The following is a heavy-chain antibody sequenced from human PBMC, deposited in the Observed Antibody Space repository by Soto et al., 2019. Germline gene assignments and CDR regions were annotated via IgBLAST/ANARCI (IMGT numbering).Heavy chain of an antibody. CDR1: GFTFSRNW. CDR3: AIGLGSMAGYYYYMDV. D-gene: IGHD6-6*01. J-gene: IGHJ6*03. Sequence: EVQLVESGGDLVQPGGSLRLSCAASGFTFSRNWMSWVRQAPGKGLEWVANIKKDGSEKYYVDSVRGRFTISRDNAKNSLYLQMNSLRVEDTAVYYCAIGLGSMAGYYYYMDVWGKGTTVTVSS. CDR2: IKKDGSEK. V-gene: IGHV3-7*01.